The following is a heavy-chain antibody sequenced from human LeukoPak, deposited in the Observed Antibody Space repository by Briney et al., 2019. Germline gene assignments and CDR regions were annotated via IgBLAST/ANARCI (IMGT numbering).Heavy chain of an antibody. J-gene: IGHJ4*02. CDR3: ARETTPYYDFWSGYLDY. Sequence: PGGSLRLSCAASGFTFSTYAMTWVRQAPGKGLEWVSSISSSSSYIYYADSVKGRFTISRDNAKNSLYLQMNSLRAEDTAVYYCARETTPYYDFWSGYLDYWGQGTLVTVSS. V-gene: IGHV3-21*01. CDR2: ISSSSSYI. CDR1: GFTFSTYA. D-gene: IGHD3-3*01.